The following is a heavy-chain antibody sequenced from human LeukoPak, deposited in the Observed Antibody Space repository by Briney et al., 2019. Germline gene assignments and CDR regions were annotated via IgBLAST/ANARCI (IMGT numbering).Heavy chain of an antibody. J-gene: IGHJ4*02. D-gene: IGHD2-8*01. CDR1: GFTFSSYW. Sequence: PGGSLRLSCAASGFTFSSYWMHWVRQVPGKVRVWGSRINTDGSSTSYADSVKGRFTIYRDNAKNTLYLQMNSLRAEDTAMYYCARDMYRRSGDDYWGQGTLVTVSS. CDR3: ARDMYRRSGDDY. V-gene: IGHV3-74*01. CDR2: INTDGSST.